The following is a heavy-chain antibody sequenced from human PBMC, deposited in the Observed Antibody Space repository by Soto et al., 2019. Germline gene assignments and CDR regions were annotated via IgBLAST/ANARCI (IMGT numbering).Heavy chain of an antibody. J-gene: IGHJ4*02. D-gene: IGHD6-6*01. Sequence: SETLSLTCTVSGGSINDFYWSWIRQPPGKGLEWIGYIYYSGSTDYNPSLKGRVTISVDTSKNQFSPKLRSVTAADTAVYYCARVGGVAARTFDYWGQGTLVTAPQ. V-gene: IGHV4-59*01. CDR3: ARVGGVAARTFDY. CDR1: GGSINDFY. CDR2: IYYSGST.